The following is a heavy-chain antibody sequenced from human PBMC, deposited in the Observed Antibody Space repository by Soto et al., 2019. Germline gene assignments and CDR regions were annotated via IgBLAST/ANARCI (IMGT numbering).Heavy chain of an antibody. CDR2: ISNSFSDGNT. J-gene: IGHJ4*02. CDR3: AKVFSPEGGNYFNH. CDR1: GFTFSNYA. V-gene: IGHV3-23*01. Sequence: EVQLLESGGGLVQPGGSLRLSCAASGFTFSNYAMDWVRQAPGKGLEWVSAISNSFSDGNTHYADSVKGRFTISRDNDKNTVFLEMNSLRAEDTAVYYCAKVFSPEGGNYFNHWGQGTLVTVSS.